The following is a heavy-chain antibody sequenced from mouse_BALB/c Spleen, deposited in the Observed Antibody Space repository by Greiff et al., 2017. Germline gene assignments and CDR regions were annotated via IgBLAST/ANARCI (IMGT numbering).Heavy chain of an antibody. V-gene: IGHV3-2*02. Sequence: EVKLMESGPGLVKPSQSLSLTCTVTGYSITSDYAWNWIRQFPGNKLEWMGYISYSGSTSYNPSLKSRISITRDTSKNQFFLQLNSVTTEDTATYYCARRMGYQYYYAMDYWGQGTSVTVSS. J-gene: IGHJ4*01. CDR3: ARRMGYQYYYAMDY. CDR2: ISYSGST. CDR1: GYSITSDYA. D-gene: IGHD2-10*02.